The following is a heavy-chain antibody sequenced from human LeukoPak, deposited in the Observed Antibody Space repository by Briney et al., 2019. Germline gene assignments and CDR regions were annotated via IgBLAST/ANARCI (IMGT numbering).Heavy chain of an antibody. Sequence: SETLSLTCAVYGGSFSGYYWSWIRQPPGKGLEWIGEINHSGSTNYNPSLKSRVTISVDTSKNQFSLKLSSVTAADTAVYYCARGRNWNPGALMDVWGQGTTVTVSS. CDR2: INHSGST. CDR3: ARGRNWNPGALMDV. CDR1: GGSFSGYY. V-gene: IGHV4-34*01. J-gene: IGHJ6*02. D-gene: IGHD1-20*01.